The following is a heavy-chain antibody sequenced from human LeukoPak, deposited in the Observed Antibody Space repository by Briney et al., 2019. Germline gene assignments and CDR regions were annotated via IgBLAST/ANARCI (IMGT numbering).Heavy chain of an antibody. J-gene: IGHJ4*02. V-gene: IGHV4-39*01. D-gene: IGHD1-26*01. CDR1: GGSISSSSYY. Sequence: PSETLSLTCTVSGGSISSSSYYWGWIRQPPGKGLEWIGSIYYSGSTYYNPSLKSRVTISVDTSKNQFSLKLSSVTAADTAVYYCARQFVRSDSGSYLPYYFDYWGQGTLVTVSS. CDR2: IYYSGST. CDR3: ARQFVRSDSGSYLPYYFDY.